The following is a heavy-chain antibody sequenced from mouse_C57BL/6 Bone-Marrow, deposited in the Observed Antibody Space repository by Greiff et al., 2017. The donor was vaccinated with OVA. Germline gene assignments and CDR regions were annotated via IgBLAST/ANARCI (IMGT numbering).Heavy chain of an antibody. CDR1: GFTFSDYY. V-gene: IGHV5-12*01. Sequence: EVHLVESGGGLVQPGGSLKLSCAASGFTFSDYYMYWVRQTPEKRLEWVAYISNGGGSTYYPDTVKGRFTISRDNAKNTLYLQMSRLKSEDTAMYYCARWVGKRAMDYWGQGTSVTVSS. D-gene: IGHD3-1*01. J-gene: IGHJ4*01. CDR3: ARWVGKRAMDY. CDR2: ISNGGGST.